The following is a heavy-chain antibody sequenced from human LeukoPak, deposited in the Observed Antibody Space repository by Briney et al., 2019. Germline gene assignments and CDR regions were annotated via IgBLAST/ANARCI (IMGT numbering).Heavy chain of an antibody. CDR1: GFTFSSYA. V-gene: IGHV3-23*01. Sequence: GSLRLSCAASGFTFSSYAMSWVRQAPGKGLEWVSAISGSGGSTYYADSVKGRFTISRDNSKNTLYLQMNSLRAEDTAVYYCAKELLWFGERLDAFDIWGQGTMVTVSS. CDR3: AKELLWFGERLDAFDI. J-gene: IGHJ3*02. CDR2: ISGSGGST. D-gene: IGHD3-10*01.